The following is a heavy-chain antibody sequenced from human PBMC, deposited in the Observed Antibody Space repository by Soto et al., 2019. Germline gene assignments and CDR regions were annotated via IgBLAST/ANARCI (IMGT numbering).Heavy chain of an antibody. Sequence: QVQLVESGGGVVQPGRSLRLSCAASGFTFNYHALNWVRQAPGKGLEWVAVISYDGDNKYIAESVKGRFTISRDNSKNTVSLQMNSVGTEDAGMYCCARGTTTAAVSARDGGGQGSRVTVAA. CDR3: ARGTTTAAVSARDG. J-gene: IGHJ6*01. D-gene: IGHD6-25*01. V-gene: IGHV3-30-3*01. CDR1: GFTFNYHA. CDR2: ISYDGDNK.